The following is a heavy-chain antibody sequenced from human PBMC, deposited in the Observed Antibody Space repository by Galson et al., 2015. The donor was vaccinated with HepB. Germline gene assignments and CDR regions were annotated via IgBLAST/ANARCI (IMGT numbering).Heavy chain of an antibody. Sequence: SETLSLTCTVSGGSISSYYWSWIRQPPGKGLEWIGYIYYSGSTNYNPSLKSRVTISVDTSKNQFSLKLSSVTAADTAVYYCARTLYSSSWYGRANHYGMDVWGQGTTVTVSS. V-gene: IGHV4-59*01. CDR2: IYYSGST. CDR3: ARTLYSSSWYGRANHYGMDV. CDR1: GGSISSYY. D-gene: IGHD6-13*01. J-gene: IGHJ6*02.